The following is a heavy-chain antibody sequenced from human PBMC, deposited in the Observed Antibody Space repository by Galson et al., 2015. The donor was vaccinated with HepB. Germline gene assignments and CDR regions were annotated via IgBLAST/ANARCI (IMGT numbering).Heavy chain of an antibody. Sequence: QSGAEVKKPGESLKISCKGSGYHFINYWIGWVRQMPGKGLEWMGIIYPGDSDTRYSPSFQGQVTISADKSISTAYLQWSSLKASDPAIYYCVRDISGYYPDAFVIWGQGTMVPVPS. CDR3: VRDISGYYPDAFVI. V-gene: IGHV5-51*01. J-gene: IGHJ3*02. CDR1: GYHFINYW. D-gene: IGHD3-22*01. CDR2: IYPGDSDT.